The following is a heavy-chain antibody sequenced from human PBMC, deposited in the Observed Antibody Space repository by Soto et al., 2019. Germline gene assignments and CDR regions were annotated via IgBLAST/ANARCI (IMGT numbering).Heavy chain of an antibody. Sequence: SETLSLTCTVSGGSISSSSYYWGWIRQPPGKGLEWIGSIYYSGSTYYNPSLKSRVTISVDTSKNQFSLKLSSVTAADTAVYYCARKGPDYDFWSGPREWFDPWGQGTQVTVSS. CDR2: IYYSGST. CDR3: ARKGPDYDFWSGPREWFDP. J-gene: IGHJ5*02. CDR1: GGSISSSSYY. V-gene: IGHV4-39*01. D-gene: IGHD3-3*01.